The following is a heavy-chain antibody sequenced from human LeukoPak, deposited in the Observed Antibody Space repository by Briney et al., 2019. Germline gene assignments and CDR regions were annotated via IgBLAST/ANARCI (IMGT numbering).Heavy chain of an antibody. D-gene: IGHD3-3*01. Sequence: GGSLRLSCAASGFTFSDYYMGWIRQAPGKGLEWVANIKQDGSEKYYVDSVKGRFTISRDNAKNSLYLQMNSLRAEDTAVYYCARSEYYDFWSAQNWFDPWGQGTLVTVSS. CDR2: IKQDGSEK. J-gene: IGHJ5*02. CDR1: GFTFSDYY. CDR3: ARSEYYDFWSAQNWFDP. V-gene: IGHV3-7*01.